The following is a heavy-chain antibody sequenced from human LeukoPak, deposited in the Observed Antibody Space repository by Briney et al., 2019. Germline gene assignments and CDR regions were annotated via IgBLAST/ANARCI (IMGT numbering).Heavy chain of an antibody. Sequence: GGSLRLSCAASGFTFNTYWMSWVRQAPGKGLEWVANIKEDGSEINHVDSVKGRFTISRDNAKDSLYLQMNSLRAEDTAVYYCARLSSGNDAFDIWGQGTMVTVSS. CDR1: GFTFNTYW. V-gene: IGHV3-7*01. D-gene: IGHD1-14*01. CDR3: ARLSSGNDAFDI. J-gene: IGHJ3*02. CDR2: IKEDGSEI.